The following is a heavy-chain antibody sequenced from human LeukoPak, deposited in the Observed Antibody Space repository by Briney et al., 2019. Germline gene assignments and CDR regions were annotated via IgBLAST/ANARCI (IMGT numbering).Heavy chain of an antibody. D-gene: IGHD3-9*01. CDR1: GYTFTSYY. J-gene: IGHJ4*02. CDR3: ARDQDDILTGYYNSGGGIVY. V-gene: IGHV1-46*01. Sequence: ASVKVSCKASGYTFTSYYMHWVRQAPGQGLEWMGIINPSGGSTSYAQKFQGRVTMTRDTSTSTVYMELSSLRSEDTAVYYCARDQDDILTGYYNSGGGIVYWGQGTLVTVSS. CDR2: INPSGGST.